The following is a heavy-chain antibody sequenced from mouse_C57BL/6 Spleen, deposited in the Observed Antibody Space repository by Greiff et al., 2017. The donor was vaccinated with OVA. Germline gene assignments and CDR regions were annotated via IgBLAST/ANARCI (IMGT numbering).Heavy chain of an antibody. J-gene: IGHJ1*03. CDR3: TGSNYVGSWYFDV. Sequence: EVHLVESGGGLVQPGGSMKLSCVASGFTFSNYWMNWVRQSPEKGLEWVAQIRLKSDNYATHYAESVKGRFTISRDDSKSSVYLQMNNLRAEDTGIYYCTGSNYVGSWYFDVWGTGTTVTVSS. CDR1: GFTFSNYW. V-gene: IGHV6-3*01. CDR2: IRLKSDNYAT. D-gene: IGHD2-5*01.